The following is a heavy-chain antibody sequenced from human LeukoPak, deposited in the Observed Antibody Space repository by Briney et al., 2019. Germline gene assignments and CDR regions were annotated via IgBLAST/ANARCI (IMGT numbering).Heavy chain of an antibody. CDR2: ISSSSSTI. V-gene: IGHV3-48*01. J-gene: IGHJ6*03. D-gene: IGHD3-22*01. CDR1: GFTFSSYS. Sequence: PGGSLRLSCAASGFTFSSYSMTWVRQAPGKGLEWVSYISSSSSTIYYADSVKGRFTISRDNAKNSLYLQMNSLRAEDTAVYYCAREPGGSSGYFHYYYYMDVWGKGTTVTVSS. CDR3: AREPGGSSGYFHYYYYMDV.